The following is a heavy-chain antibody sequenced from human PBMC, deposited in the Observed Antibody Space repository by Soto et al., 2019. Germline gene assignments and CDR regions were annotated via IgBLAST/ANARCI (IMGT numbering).Heavy chain of an antibody. CDR2: ISGSGEST. D-gene: IGHD3-22*01. CDR1: GFPFSGYA. J-gene: IGHJ5*01. V-gene: IGHV3-23*04. CDR3: AKEGAGYYDSSPYDS. Sequence: EVQLVESGGGLVKPGGSLRLSCAASGFPFSGYAMSWVRRAPGKGPEWVSSISGSGESTHYADSVKGRSTISRDNSKNTLYLQMISLRAEDTAVYYCAKEGAGYYDSSPYDSWGQGTLVTVSS.